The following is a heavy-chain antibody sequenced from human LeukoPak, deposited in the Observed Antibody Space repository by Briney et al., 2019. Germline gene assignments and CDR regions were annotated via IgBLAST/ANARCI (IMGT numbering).Heavy chain of an antibody. D-gene: IGHD2-2*02. CDR3: GRYCSATSCYTFDY. Sequence: SETLSLTCTVSGGTISSSSYYWGWIRQPPGKGLEWIGSIYYSGSTSYNPSLKSRVTISVDTSKNQFSLKLSSVTAADTALYYCGRYCSATSCYTFDYWGQETLVTVSS. J-gene: IGHJ4*02. V-gene: IGHV4-39*01. CDR2: IYYSGST. CDR1: GGTISSSSYY.